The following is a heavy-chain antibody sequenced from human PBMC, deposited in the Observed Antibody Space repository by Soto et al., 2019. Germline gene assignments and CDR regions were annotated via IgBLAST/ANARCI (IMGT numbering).Heavy chain of an antibody. CDR1: GGSFSGYY. J-gene: IGHJ6*02. CDR2: INHSGST. D-gene: IGHD6-13*01. Sequence: SETLSLTCAVYGGSFSGYYWSWIRQPPGKGLEWIGEINHSGSTNYNPSLKSRVTISVDTSKNQFSLKLSSVTAADTAVYYCARGSSSWYYYYYGMDVWGQGTTVTVSS. CDR3: ARGSSSWYYYYYGMDV. V-gene: IGHV4-34*01.